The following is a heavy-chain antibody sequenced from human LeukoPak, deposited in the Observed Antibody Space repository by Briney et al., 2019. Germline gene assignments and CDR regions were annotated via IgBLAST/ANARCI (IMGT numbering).Heavy chain of an antibody. CDR2: IFFTGTT. J-gene: IGHJ4*02. CDR1: GFTVSSNY. D-gene: IGHD2-2*01. V-gene: IGHV4-4*02. CDR3: ARVYCSSNSCYLDY. Sequence: GSLRLSCAASGFTVSSNYMCWVRQPPGKGLEWIGEIFFTGTTTYNPSLKSRVSMSLDKSKNQFSLNLTSVTAADTAIYYCARVYCSSNSCYLDYWSQGTLVTVSS.